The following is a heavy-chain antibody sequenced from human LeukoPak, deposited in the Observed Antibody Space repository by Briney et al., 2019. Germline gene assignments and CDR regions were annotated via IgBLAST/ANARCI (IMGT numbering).Heavy chain of an antibody. CDR1: GFTFSSYA. Sequence: PGGSLRLSCAASGFTFSSYAMHWVRQAPGKGLEWVAVISYDGSNKYYADSVKGRFTISRDNSKNTLYLQMNSLRAEDTAVYYCARTGLVTTSFRSLYYFDYWGQGTLVTVSS. CDR2: ISYDGSNK. CDR3: ARTGLVTTSFRSLYYFDY. D-gene: IGHD3/OR15-3a*01. J-gene: IGHJ4*02. V-gene: IGHV3-30-3*01.